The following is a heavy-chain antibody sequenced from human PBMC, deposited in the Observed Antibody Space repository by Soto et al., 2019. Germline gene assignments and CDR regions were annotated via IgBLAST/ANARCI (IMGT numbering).Heavy chain of an antibody. CDR2: IGWNSGSV. J-gene: IGHJ4*02. CDR3: AKDGGSGYSSGWSYLDY. D-gene: IGHD6-19*01. V-gene: IGHV3-9*01. CDR1: GFSFDDYA. Sequence: EVQLVESGGGLVQPGRSLRLSCAASGFSFDDYAMHWVRQAPGKGLEWVSGIGWNSGSVGYADSVKGRFTISRDTATNSLNLQMNSLRAEDTAFYYCAKDGGSGYSSGWSYLDYWGQGTLVTVSS.